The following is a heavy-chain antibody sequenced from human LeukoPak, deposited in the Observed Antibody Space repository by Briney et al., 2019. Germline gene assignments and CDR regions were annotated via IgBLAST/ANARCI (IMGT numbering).Heavy chain of an antibody. CDR3: ARESDSSGLWFGELSHYFDY. D-gene: IGHD3-10*01. Sequence: PSQTLSLTCTVSGGSISSGSYYWSWIRQPAGKGLEWIGRIYTSGSTNYNPSLKGRVTISVDTSKNQFSLKLSSVTAADTAVYYCARESDSSGLWFGELSHYFDYWGQGTLVTVSS. CDR1: GGSISSGSYY. CDR2: IYTSGST. J-gene: IGHJ4*02. V-gene: IGHV4-61*02.